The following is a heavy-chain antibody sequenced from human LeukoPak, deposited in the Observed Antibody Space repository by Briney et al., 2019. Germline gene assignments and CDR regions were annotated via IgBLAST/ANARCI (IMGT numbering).Heavy chain of an antibody. D-gene: IGHD6-13*01. Sequence: SETLSLTCAVSGGSISSGGYSWSWIRQPPGKGLEWIGYIYHSGSTYYNPSLKSRVTISVDRSMNQFSLKLSSVTAADTAVYYCARAGMDNWFDPWGQGTLVTVSS. CDR1: GGSISSGGYS. CDR3: ARAGMDNWFDP. V-gene: IGHV4-30-2*01. CDR2: IYHSGST. J-gene: IGHJ5*02.